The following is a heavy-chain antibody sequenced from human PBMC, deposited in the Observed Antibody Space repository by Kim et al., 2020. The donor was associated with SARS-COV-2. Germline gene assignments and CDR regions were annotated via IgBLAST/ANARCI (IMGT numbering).Heavy chain of an antibody. CDR1: GGSISSGGYY. J-gene: IGHJ6*02. CDR2: IYYSGST. D-gene: IGHD3-9*01. CDR3: AREGGYDILGGMDV. V-gene: IGHV4-31*03. Sequence: SETLSLTCTVSGGSISSGGYYWSWIRQHPGKGLEWIGYIYYSGSTYYNPSLKSRVTISVDTSKNQFSLKLSSVTAADTAVYYCAREGGYDILGGMDVWGQGTTVTVSS.